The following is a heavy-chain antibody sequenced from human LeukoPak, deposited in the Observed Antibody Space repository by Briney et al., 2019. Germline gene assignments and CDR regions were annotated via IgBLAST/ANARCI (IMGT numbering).Heavy chain of an antibody. CDR1: GYTFTGYY. CDR3: ARSSLPLSEYDFWSGYPDY. CDR2: IRAISIVT. J-gene: IGHJ4*02. D-gene: IGHD3-3*01. Sequence: GTVKVSCKASGYTFTGYYMHWVRQAPGQGLEWMGWIRAISIVTNDAQKFQGRITMTGDTSVSTAYMELIRLIYDDTAVYYCARSSLPLSEYDFWSGYPDYWGQGTLVTVPT. V-gene: IGHV1-2*02.